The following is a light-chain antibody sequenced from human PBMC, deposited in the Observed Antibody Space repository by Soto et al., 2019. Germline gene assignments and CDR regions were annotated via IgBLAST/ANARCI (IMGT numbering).Light chain of an antibody. CDR1: QSVGSY. CDR3: QQRSNWPLGT. Sequence: EIVLTQSPATLSLSPGERATLSCRASQSVGSYLAWYQQKPGQAPRLLIFDSSNRATGITVRFSGSGSGTDFTLTTSSLVPEDFAVYYCQQRSNWPLGTFGQGTKVEIK. J-gene: IGKJ1*01. CDR2: DSS. V-gene: IGKV3-11*01.